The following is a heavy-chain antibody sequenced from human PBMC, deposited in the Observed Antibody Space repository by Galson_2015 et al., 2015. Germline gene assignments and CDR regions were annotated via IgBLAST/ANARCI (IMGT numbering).Heavy chain of an antibody. J-gene: IGHJ5*02. D-gene: IGHD1/OR15-1a*01. CDR2: IGGTGAKT. CDR1: GFTFSNSA. V-gene: IGHV3-23*01. CDR3: ARVRGTSWNKGDWLDP. Sequence: SLRLSCAASGFTFSNSAMTWVRQAPGKGLEWVAAIGGTGAKTYYSESAEGRFTVSRDNSKNTLFLQMNSPTADDTALYYCARVRGTSWNKGDWLDPWGQGTLLTVSS.